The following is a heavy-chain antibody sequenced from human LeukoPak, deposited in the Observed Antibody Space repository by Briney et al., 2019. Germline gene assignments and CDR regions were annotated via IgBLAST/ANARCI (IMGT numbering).Heavy chain of an antibody. V-gene: IGHV3-23*01. CDR2: ISSIRSTT. Sequence: PGGSLRLSCAASGFTFSSYAMSWVRQAPGKGLEWVSYISSIRSTTYYADSVKGRFTSSRDNSKNTLYLQMNSLRAEDTAVYYCVRDIGPYSSNWYYFDHWGQGTLVTVSS. CDR1: GFTFSSYA. D-gene: IGHD6-13*01. CDR3: VRDIGPYSSNWYYFDH. J-gene: IGHJ4*02.